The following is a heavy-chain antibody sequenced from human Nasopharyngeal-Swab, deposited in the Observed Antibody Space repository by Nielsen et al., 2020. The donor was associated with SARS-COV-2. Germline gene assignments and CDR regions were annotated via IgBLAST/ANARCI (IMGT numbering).Heavy chain of an antibody. CDR1: GASITSGGYY. CDR3: ARGWAGHYFDY. J-gene: IGHJ4*02. D-gene: IGHD1-26*01. CDR2: IYYSGNT. V-gene: IGHV4-31*01. Sequence: SETLSPTCTVSGASITSGGYYWSWIRHLPGRGLEWIGYIYYSGNTFYNPSLKSQVTMSVDTSENQFSLNLNSVTAADTAVYYCARGWAGHYFDYWGQGTLVTVSS.